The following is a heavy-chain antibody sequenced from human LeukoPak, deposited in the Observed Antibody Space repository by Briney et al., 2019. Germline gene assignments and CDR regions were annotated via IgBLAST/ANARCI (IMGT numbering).Heavy chain of an antibody. CDR2: ISSSSSYI. J-gene: IGHJ5*02. CDR3: ARDRDYASSSQPDPWFDP. V-gene: IGHV3-21*01. D-gene: IGHD6-6*01. CDR1: GFTFGSYG. Sequence: PGGSLRLSCVASGFTFGSYGMNWVRQAPGKGLEWVSCISSSSSYIFYGESVKGRFTISRDNAKKSLHLQMNSLRAEDTAVYYCARDRDYASSSQPDPWFDPWGQGTLVTVSS.